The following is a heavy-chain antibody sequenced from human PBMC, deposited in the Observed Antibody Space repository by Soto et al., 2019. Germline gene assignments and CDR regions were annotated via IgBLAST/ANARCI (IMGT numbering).Heavy chain of an antibody. CDR1: GGSITKSY. D-gene: IGHD2-2*01. J-gene: IGHJ6*02. CDR2: IYYTGNT. CDR3: ARLHGYCISSSCHGHYAMDV. Sequence: SETRCLTCTVSGGSITKSYWTGSRQPPGKGLEWIGYIYYTGNTNYNPSLRGRVTMSVDTSKNQFSLKVISVTAADTAVYYCARLHGYCISSSCHGHYAMDVWGQGTTVTVSS. V-gene: IGHV4-59*08.